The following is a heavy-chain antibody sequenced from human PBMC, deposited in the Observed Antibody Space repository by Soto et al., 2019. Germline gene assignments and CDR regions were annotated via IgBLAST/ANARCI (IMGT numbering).Heavy chain of an antibody. CDR2: IDYSGPT. V-gene: IGHV4-39*01. D-gene: IGHD6-6*01. CDR3: SRLAVFKQLVYFDY. J-gene: IGHJ4*02. CDR1: GASISNRNYY. Sequence: QLQLQESGPGLVKPSETLSLTCTVSGASISNRNYYWGWIRQRPGKGLEWIGSIDYSGPTFSSPSLKSRVSISVDKSETQFSLLLTSVTAAEAAVYYCSRLAVFKQLVYFDYWGQGTLVTVSS.